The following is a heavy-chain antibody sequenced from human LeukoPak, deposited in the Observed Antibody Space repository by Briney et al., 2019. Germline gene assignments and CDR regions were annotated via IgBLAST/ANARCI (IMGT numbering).Heavy chain of an antibody. CDR1: GVSFSGDY. CDR3: ARGGSSGYTSY. Sequence: PSETLSLTCAVYGVSFSGDYWSWIRQAPGKGLEWIGEINHRGSNNYNPSLKSRVTISVDTSKNQFSLKLSSVTAADTAVYYCARGGSSGYTSYWGQGTLVTVSS. V-gene: IGHV4-34*01. CDR2: INHRGSN. D-gene: IGHD3-22*01. J-gene: IGHJ4*02.